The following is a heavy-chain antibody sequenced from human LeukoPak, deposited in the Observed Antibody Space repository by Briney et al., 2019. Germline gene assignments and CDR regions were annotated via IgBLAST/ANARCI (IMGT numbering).Heavy chain of an antibody. V-gene: IGHV3-53*01. CDR3: ARGKPLYGMDV. J-gene: IGHJ6*02. CDR1: GFTVSSNY. CDR2: IYSGGST. Sequence: GGSLRLSCAASGFTVSSNYMSWVRQAPGKGLEWVSVIYSGGSTYYADSVRGRFTISRDNSKNTLYLQMNSLRAEDTAVYYCARGKPLYGMDVWGQGTTVTVSS.